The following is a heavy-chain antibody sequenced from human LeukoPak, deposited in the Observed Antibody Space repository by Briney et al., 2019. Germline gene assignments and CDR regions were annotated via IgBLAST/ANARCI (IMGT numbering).Heavy chain of an antibody. V-gene: IGHV1-46*01. CDR1: GYTFTSYY. CDR2: INPSGGST. J-gene: IGHJ4*01. CDR3: AREISSSWYRGYFDY. Sequence: ASVNVSCKASGYTFTSYYMHWVRQAPGQGLEWMGIINPSGGSTSYAQKFQGRVTMTRDTSTSTVYMELSSLRSEDTAVYYCAREISSSWYRGYFDYWGQEPWSPSPQ. D-gene: IGHD6-13*01.